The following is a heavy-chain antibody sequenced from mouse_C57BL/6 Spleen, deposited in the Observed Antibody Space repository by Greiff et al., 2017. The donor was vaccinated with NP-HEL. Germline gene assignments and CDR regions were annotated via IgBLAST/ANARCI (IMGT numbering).Heavy chain of an antibody. D-gene: IGHD2-5*01. CDR3: ATYYSNYRYCDY. CDR1: GFTFSSYG. CDR2: ISSGGSYT. Sequence: EVQLVESGGDLVKPGGSLKLSCAASGFTFSSYGMSWVRQTPDKRLEWVATISSGGSYTYYPDSVKGRFTISRDNAKNTLYLQLSSLKSEDTAMYYCATYYSNYRYCDYWGQGTTLTVSS. J-gene: IGHJ2*01. V-gene: IGHV5-6*01.